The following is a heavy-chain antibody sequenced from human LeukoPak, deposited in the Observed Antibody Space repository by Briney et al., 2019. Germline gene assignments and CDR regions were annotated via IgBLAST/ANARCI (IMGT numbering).Heavy chain of an antibody. CDR3: ARGNYEGQLTYYFDY. V-gene: IGHV4-31*03. D-gene: IGHD3-16*01. Sequence: PSETLSLTCTVSGGSISSGGYYWSWIRQHPGKGLEWIGYIYYSGSTYYNPSLKSRVTISVDTSKNQFSLKLSSVTAADTAVYYCARGNYEGQLTYYFDYWGQGTLVTVSS. J-gene: IGHJ4*02. CDR1: GGSISSGGYY. CDR2: IYYSGST.